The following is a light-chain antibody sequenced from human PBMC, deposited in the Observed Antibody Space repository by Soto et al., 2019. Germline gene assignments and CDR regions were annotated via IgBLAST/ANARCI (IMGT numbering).Light chain of an antibody. V-gene: IGLV3-21*02. CDR2: DDS. CDR3: HVWDSSSDHYV. Sequence: SYELTQPPSVSVAPGQTARITCGGNNIGSKSVQWYQQSPGQAPVLVVYDDSDRPSGIPDRFSGSNSGDTATLTIRRVEAGDEADYYCHVWDSSSDHYVFGTGTKVTV. CDR1: NIGSKS. J-gene: IGLJ1*01.